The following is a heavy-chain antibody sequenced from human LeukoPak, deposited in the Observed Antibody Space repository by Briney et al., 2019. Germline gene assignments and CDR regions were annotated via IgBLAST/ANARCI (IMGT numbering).Heavy chain of an antibody. Sequence: PGRSLRLSCAASGFTFSRSSMTWVRQAPGKGLDTVSSIIRSGPYVYYADSVAGRVTISRANANQSLSLPINSPSADDAAVYGCARASSKQLAGYLPDGFDIWGQGTMVTVSS. CDR2: IIRSGPYV. J-gene: IGHJ3*02. CDR3: ARASSKQLAGYLPDGFDI. V-gene: IGHV3-21*01. D-gene: IGHD3-9*01. CDR1: GFTFSRSS.